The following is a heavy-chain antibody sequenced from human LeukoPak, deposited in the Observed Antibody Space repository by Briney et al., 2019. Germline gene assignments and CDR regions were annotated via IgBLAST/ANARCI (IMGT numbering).Heavy chain of an antibody. J-gene: IGHJ4*02. CDR2: ISDSGGTI. CDR1: GFTFSDYY. CDR3: AINPNWGTHS. V-gene: IGHV3-11*01. Sequence: GGSLRLSCAASGFTFSDYYMSWIRQAPGKGLEWVSYISDSGGTIYYADSVKGRFTISRDNAKNSLYMQMNSLRAEDTAVYYCAINPNWGTHSWGQGVLVTVSS. D-gene: IGHD7-27*01.